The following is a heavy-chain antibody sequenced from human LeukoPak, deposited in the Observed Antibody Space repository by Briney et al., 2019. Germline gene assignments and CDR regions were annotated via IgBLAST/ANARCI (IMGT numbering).Heavy chain of an antibody. D-gene: IGHD2-8*01. CDR1: GFTFTNYW. J-gene: IGHJ6*02. CDR2: LPPDELDI. Sequence: PGGSLRLSCAASGFTFTNYWMHWVRQAPGMGLVWVSRLPPDELDIIYADSVKGRFTVSRDNAKNTVYLQMNNLRAEDTAVYYCARSNGFGMDVWGQGTTVTVSS. V-gene: IGHV3-74*01. CDR3: ARSNGFGMDV.